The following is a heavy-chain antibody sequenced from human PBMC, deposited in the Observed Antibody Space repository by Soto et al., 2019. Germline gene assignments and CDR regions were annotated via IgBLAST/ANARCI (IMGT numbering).Heavy chain of an antibody. D-gene: IGHD6-19*01. J-gene: IGHJ3*02. Sequence: QVQLQESGPGLVKPSETLSLTCTVSGGSISSYYWSWIRQPPGKGLEWIGYIYYSGSTNYNPSLKSRVTISVDTSKNQFSLKLSSVTAADTAVYYCARLCKPTVSGCHHAFDIWGQGTMVTVSS. V-gene: IGHV4-59*08. CDR3: ARLCKPTVSGCHHAFDI. CDR2: IYYSGST. CDR1: GGSISSYY.